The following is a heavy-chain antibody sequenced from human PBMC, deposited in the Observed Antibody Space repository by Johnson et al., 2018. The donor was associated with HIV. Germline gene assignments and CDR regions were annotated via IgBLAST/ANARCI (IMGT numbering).Heavy chain of an antibody. CDR2: ISSDESNK. V-gene: IGHV3-30*04. D-gene: IGHD3-10*01. J-gene: IGHJ3*02. Sequence: QVQLVESGGGLVKPGGSLRLSCAASGFTFSTYAMHWVRQAPGKGLEWVAVISSDESNKYYADSVKGRFTISRDNSKNTLYLQMNSLRAEDTAVYYCAKEMEGYYGSGKGDAFDIWGQGTMVTVSS. CDR3: AKEMEGYYGSGKGDAFDI. CDR1: GFTFSTYA.